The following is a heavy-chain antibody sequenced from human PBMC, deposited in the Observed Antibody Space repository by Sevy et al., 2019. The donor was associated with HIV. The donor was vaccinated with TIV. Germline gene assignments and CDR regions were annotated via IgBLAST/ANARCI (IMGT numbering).Heavy chain of an antibody. CDR3: ARGNMITFGRVIATFDA. V-gene: IGHV1-2*02. D-gene: IGHD3-16*02. CDR2: INPNSGAT. CDR1: GYTFTGHY. Sequence: ASVKVSCKASGYTFTGHYIHWVRQAPGQGLEWMGLINPNSGATKYARKFRGRVTMTRDTSISAAYMDLSGLRSDETAVYYCARGNMITFGRVIATFDAWGRGTQVTVSS. J-gene: IGHJ4*02.